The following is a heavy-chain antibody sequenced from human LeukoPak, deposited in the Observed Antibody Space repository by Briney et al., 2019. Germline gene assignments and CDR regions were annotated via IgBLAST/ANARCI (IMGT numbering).Heavy chain of an antibody. CDR2: IIPILGIA. D-gene: IGHD6-6*01. Sequence: ASVKVSCKASGGTFSSYAISWVRQAPGQGLAWMGRIIPILGIANYAHKFQGRVTITADKSTSPAYMELSSLRSRDTAGHLRARTSSSGYWGQGTMVTVSS. CDR1: GGTFSSYA. J-gene: IGHJ4*02. V-gene: IGHV1-69*04. CDR3: ARTSSSGY.